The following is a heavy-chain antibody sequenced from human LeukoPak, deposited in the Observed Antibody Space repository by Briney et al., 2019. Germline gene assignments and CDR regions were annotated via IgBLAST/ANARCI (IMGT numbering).Heavy chain of an antibody. CDR1: GFTFSSYS. CDR3: AKGDCASGSCYFDD. CDR2: ISSSSSTI. D-gene: IGHD2-8*01. Sequence: GGSLRLSCAASGFTFSSYSMNWVRQAPGQGLEWVSYISSSSSTIYYADSVKGRFTISRDNAKNSLYLQMNSLRAEDTAVYYCAKGDCASGSCYFDDWGQGSQVTVSS. J-gene: IGHJ4*02. V-gene: IGHV3-48*04.